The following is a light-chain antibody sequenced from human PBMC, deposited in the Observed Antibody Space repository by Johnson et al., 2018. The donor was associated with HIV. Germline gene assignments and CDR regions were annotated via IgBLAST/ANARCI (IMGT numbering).Light chain of an antibody. J-gene: IGLJ1*01. CDR2: DNN. Sequence: QSVLTQPPSVSAAPGQKVTISCSGSSSNIGNNYVSWYQQLPGTAPKLLIYDNNKRPSGIPDRFSGSKSGTSATLGITGLQTWDEADYYCGSWDSSLNALYVFGTGTKVAVL. CDR3: GSWDSSLNALYV. CDR1: SSNIGNNY. V-gene: IGLV1-51*01.